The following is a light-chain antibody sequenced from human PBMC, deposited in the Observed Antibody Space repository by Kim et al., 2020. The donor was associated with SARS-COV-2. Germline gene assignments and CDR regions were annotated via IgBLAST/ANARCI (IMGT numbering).Light chain of an antibody. J-gene: IGLJ2*01. CDR1: RSIICAGYD. Sequence: VTISCSVGRSIICAGYDVNLYQLLPGTAATLPFYGNSNRPSGVPDRFSGSKSGTSASLAITGLQAEDDADYYCQSYDSSLSGHEVFGRVTQLTVL. V-gene: IGLV1-40*01. CDR2: GNS. CDR3: QSYDSSLSGHEV.